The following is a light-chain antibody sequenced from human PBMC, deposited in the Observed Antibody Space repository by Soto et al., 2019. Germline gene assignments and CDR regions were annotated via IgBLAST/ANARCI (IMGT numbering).Light chain of an antibody. CDR3: QTWSADIRV. Sequence: QLVLTQPPSASASLGASVKLTCTLSSGHNSYAIAWHQQQPEKGPRYLMKLNSDGSHSKGDGIPARFSGSSSGAERYLTISSLQSEDEADYYCQTWSADIRVFGGGTKLPV. CDR2: LNSDGSH. CDR1: SGHNSYA. V-gene: IGLV4-69*01. J-gene: IGLJ3*02.